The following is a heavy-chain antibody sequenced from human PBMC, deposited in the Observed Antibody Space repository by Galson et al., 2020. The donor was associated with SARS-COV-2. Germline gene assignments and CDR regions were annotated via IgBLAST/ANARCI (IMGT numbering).Heavy chain of an antibody. CDR1: GFTFSTYE. J-gene: IGHJ4*01. V-gene: IGHV3-48*03. D-gene: IGHD5-18*01. CDR3: ARESAGHSYSYFDY. CDR2: ITSSGSST. Sequence: TGGSLRLSCVVSGFTFSTYEMNWVRQAPGKGLEWVSYITSSGSSTDYADSVTGRFTISRDNAKNSLYLQMNSLRAEDTAVYYCARESAGHSYSYFDYWGHGTLVTVSS.